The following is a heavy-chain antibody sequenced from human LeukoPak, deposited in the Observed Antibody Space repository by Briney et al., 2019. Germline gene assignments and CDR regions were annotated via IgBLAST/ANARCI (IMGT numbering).Heavy chain of an antibody. CDR3: AKWRTTYNSGYPSFDY. D-gene: IGHD3-22*01. V-gene: IGHV3-30*02. J-gene: IGHJ4*02. CDR2: IRYDGSNK. CDR1: GFTFSSYG. Sequence: GGSLRLSCAASGFTFSSYGMHWVRQAPGKGLEWVAFIRYDGSNKYYADSVKGRFTISRDNSKNTLYLQMNSLRAEDTAVYYCAKWRTTYNSGYPSFDYWGQGTLVTVSS.